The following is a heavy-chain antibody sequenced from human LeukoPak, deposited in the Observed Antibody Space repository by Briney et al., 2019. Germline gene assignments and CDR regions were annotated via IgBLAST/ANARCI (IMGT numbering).Heavy chain of an antibody. CDR2: IYYSGST. J-gene: IGHJ4*02. CDR3: ARDTSGYSRGSFYD. V-gene: IGHV4-59*01. Sequence: SKTLSLTCTVSGGSINSYYWSWIRQPPGKGLEWIGYIYYSGSTNYNPSLKSRVTISLDTSNNPFSLKLSSVTAADTAVYYCARDTSGYSRGSFYDWGEGTLVTVSS. CDR1: GGSINSYY. D-gene: IGHD3-22*01.